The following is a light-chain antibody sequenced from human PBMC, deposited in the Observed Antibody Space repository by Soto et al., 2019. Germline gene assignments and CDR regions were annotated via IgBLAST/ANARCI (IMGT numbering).Light chain of an antibody. CDR1: ISGVGSYNR. CDR3: SSFTRSSTWV. V-gene: IGLV2-18*02. CDR2: EVT. J-gene: IGLJ3*02. Sequence: QSVLTQPPSVSGSPGQSVTISCTGTISGVGSYNRVSWYQQPPGTAPKLMIYEVTNRPSGVPDRFSGSKSGNTASLTISGLQADDEADYFCSSFTRSSTWVFGGGTKLTVL.